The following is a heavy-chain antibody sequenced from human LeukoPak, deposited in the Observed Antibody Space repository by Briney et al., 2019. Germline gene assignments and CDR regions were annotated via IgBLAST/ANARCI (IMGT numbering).Heavy chain of an antibody. CDR2: ISTDGSDK. Sequence: GMSLRLSCAVSGFTFSSYGMHWVRQAPGKGLEWVAVISTDGSDKNYADSVMGRFTIARDNSKNMLYLQMNSLTAEDTALYYCAKVQYYDSSGYLDYWGQGTLVTVSS. CDR1: GFTFSSYG. D-gene: IGHD3-22*01. CDR3: AKVQYYDSSGYLDY. V-gene: IGHV3-30*18. J-gene: IGHJ4*02.